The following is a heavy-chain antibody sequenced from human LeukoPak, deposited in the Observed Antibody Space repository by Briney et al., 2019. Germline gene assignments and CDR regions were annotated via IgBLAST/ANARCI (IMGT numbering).Heavy chain of an antibody. CDR3: AKDAAGPDY. CDR1: GLTFSSYS. CDR2: ISASGSGT. Sequence: GGSLRLSCAVSGLTFSSYSMSWVRQAPGEGLYWVSGISASGSGTYYADSLKGRFTISRDNSKNTLYLQMNNLRVEDTAVYYCAKDAAGPDYWGQGTLVTVST. J-gene: IGHJ4*02. V-gene: IGHV3-23*01. D-gene: IGHD6-13*01.